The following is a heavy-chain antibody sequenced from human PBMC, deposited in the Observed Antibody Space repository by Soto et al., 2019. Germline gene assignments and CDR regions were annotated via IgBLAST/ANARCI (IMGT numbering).Heavy chain of an antibody. CDR1: GYTFTSYG. D-gene: IGHD3-22*01. CDR3: ARWYYYDSSGSQKAPFYGMDV. CDR2: ISAYNGNT. Sequence: QVQLVQSGAEVKKPGASVKVSCKASGYTFTSYGISWVRQAPGQGLEWMGWISAYNGNTNYAQKLQGRVTMTTDTSRSTAYMELRSLRSDDTAVYYCARWYYYDSSGSQKAPFYGMDVWGQGTTVTVSS. J-gene: IGHJ6*02. V-gene: IGHV1-18*01.